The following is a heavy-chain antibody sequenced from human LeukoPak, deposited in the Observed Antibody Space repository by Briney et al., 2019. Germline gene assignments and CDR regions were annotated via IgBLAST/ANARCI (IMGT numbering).Heavy chain of an antibody. CDR3: TRRTIFAGLDV. D-gene: IGHD3-3*01. CDR2: ISYDGSNK. V-gene: IGHV3-30*03. Sequence: GGSLRLSCAASGFTFGSYGIHWVRQALDKGLEWVAVISYDGSNKYYADSVKGRFTISRDNSKNTLYLQMNSLRAEDTAVYYCTRRTIFAGLDVWGQGTTVTVSS. J-gene: IGHJ6*02. CDR1: GFTFGSYG.